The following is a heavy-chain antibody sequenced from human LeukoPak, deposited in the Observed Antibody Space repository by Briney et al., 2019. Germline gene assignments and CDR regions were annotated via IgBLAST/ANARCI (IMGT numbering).Heavy chain of an antibody. J-gene: IGHJ4*02. CDR3: ARHSSGYYNFDF. CDR2: VYNSGST. V-gene: IGHV4-59*08. D-gene: IGHD3-22*01. Sequence: SETLSLTCNVSGGSISSYYWSWIRQSPGKGLEWIGYVYNSGSTNYHPSLKSRLTISLDTSETQFSLSLNSVTAADTAVYYCARHSSGYYNFDFWGQGTLVTVSS. CDR1: GGSISSYY.